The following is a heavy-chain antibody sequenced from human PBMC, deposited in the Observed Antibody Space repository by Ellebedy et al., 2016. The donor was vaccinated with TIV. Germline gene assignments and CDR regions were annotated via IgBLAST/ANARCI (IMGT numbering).Heavy chain of an antibody. CDR1: GGTFSTYA. V-gene: IGHV1-69*10. J-gene: IGHJ4*02. Sequence: AASVKVSCKASGGTFSTYAISWVRQAPGQGLEWMGGIIPILGIENYAQKFQGRVTITADKSTSTDYMELSSLRSEDTAVYYCARQKKEGDYYDSSGSLDYWGQGTLVTVSS. CDR3: ARQKKEGDYYDSSGSLDY. CDR2: IIPILGIE. D-gene: IGHD3-22*01.